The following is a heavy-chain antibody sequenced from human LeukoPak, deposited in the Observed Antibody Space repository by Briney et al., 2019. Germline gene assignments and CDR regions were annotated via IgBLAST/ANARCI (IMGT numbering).Heavy chain of an antibody. CDR2: INPNSGGT. Sequence: ASVKVSCKASGYTFTGYYMHWVRQAPGQGLEGRGWINPNSGGTNYAQKFQGRVTMTRDTSISTAYMELSRLRSDDTAVYYCARDYYDSSGYSMSGFDYWGQGTLVTVSS. V-gene: IGHV1-2*02. D-gene: IGHD3-22*01. J-gene: IGHJ4*02. CDR3: ARDYYDSSGYSMSGFDY. CDR1: GYTFTGYY.